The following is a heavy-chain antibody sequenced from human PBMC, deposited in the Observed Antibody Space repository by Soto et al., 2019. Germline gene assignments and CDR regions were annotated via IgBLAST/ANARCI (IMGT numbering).Heavy chain of an antibody. CDR1: GFSFSSYW. V-gene: IGHV3-7*01. CDR2: INQDGGER. J-gene: IGHJ6*02. CDR3: AKAPTAYSMDV. Sequence: EVQLVESGGGLVQPGGSLKLSCAASGFSFSSYWINWVRLAPGKGLEWVANINQDGGERHYVDSVKGRFTISRDNAKNSLYLQMSSLRAEDTAVYYCAKAPTAYSMDVWGQGTTVTVSS.